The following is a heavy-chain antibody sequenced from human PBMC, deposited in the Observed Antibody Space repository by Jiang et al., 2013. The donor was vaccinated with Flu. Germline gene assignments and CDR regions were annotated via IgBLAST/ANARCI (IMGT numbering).Heavy chain of an antibody. CDR3: ARDPGDCSGGSCYSRGFDY. J-gene: IGHJ4*02. Sequence: RQSPSRGLEWLGRTYYRSKWYNEYAASVKSRITINPDTSKNQFSLHLNSVTPEDTAVYYCARDPGDCSGGSCYSRGFDYWGQGSLITVSS. D-gene: IGHD2-15*01. V-gene: IGHV6-1*01. CDR2: TYYRSKWYN.